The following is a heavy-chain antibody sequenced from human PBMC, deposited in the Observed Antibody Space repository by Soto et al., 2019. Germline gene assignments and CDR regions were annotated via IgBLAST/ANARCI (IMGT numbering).Heavy chain of an antibody. V-gene: IGHV4-39*01. CDR2: IYYSGST. CDR3: ARQSRDITMIVVVIENYAFDI. Sequence: SETLSLTCTVSGGSISSSSYYWGWIRQPPGKGLEWIGSIYYSGSTYYNPSLKSRVTISVDTSKNQFSLKLSSVTAADTAVYYCARQSRDITMIVVVIENYAFDIWGQGTMVTVSS. CDR1: GGSISSSSYY. D-gene: IGHD3-22*01. J-gene: IGHJ3*02.